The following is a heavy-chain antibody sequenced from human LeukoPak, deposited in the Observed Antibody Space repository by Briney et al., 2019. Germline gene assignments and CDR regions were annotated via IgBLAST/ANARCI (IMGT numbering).Heavy chain of an antibody. CDR1: EFPFSDSW. Sequence: TGGSLRLSCAVSEFPFSDSWMYWVRQAPGKGLEGVANIKKDGSGISYVDSVQGRFIISRDNAKNSLYLQMNSLRVEDTAVYYCARDVYSSGWTFDYWGQGTLVTVSS. J-gene: IGHJ4*02. D-gene: IGHD6-19*01. CDR2: IKKDGSGI. V-gene: IGHV3-7*01. CDR3: ARDVYSSGWTFDY.